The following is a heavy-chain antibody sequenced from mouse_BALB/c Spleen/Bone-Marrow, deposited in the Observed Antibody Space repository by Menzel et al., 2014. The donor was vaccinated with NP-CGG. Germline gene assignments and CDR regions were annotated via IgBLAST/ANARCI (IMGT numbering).Heavy chain of an antibody. J-gene: IGHJ1*01. CDR2: IDPANGNT. CDR1: GFNIKDTY. CDR3: ASYRYAWYFDV. D-gene: IGHD2-14*01. V-gene: IGHV14-3*02. Sequence: DVQLQESGAELVKPGASVKLSCTASGFNIKDTYLHWVKQRPEQGLEWIGRIDPANGNTKYDPKFQGKATITADTSSNTAYLQLSSLTFEDTAVYYCASYRYAWYFDVWGAGTTVTVSS.